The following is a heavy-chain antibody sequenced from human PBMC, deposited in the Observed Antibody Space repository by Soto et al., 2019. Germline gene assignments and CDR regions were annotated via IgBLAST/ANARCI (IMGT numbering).Heavy chain of an antibody. Sequence: QLTLKESGPTLVKPTQTLTLTCTFSGFSLSTSGVGVGWIRQPPGKALEWLALIYWDDDKRYSPSLKSRLTITNDTSKTQVVLTMTNMDPVDTATYYCAHRREVTMVRAVITHYFDFWGQGTLVTVSS. D-gene: IGHD3-10*01. CDR3: AHRREVTMVRAVITHYFDF. V-gene: IGHV2-5*02. CDR2: IYWDDDK. J-gene: IGHJ4*02. CDR1: GFSLSTSGVG.